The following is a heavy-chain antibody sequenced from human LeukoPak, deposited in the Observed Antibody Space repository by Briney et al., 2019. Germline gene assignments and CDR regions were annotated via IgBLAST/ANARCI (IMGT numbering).Heavy chain of an antibody. CDR2: IYTSGST. V-gene: IGHV4-4*07. Sequence: SETLSLTCTVSGGSISSYYWNWIRRPAGKGLEWIGRIYTSGSTNYNPSLKSRVTMSVDTSKNQFSLKLSSVTAADTAVYYCARESSSWPRHSDYWGQGTLVTVSS. J-gene: IGHJ4*02. CDR1: GGSISSYY. D-gene: IGHD6-13*01. CDR3: ARESSSWPRHSDY.